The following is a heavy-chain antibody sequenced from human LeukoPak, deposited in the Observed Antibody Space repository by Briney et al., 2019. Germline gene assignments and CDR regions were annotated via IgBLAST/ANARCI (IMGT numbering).Heavy chain of an antibody. CDR2: ISSSSSYI. V-gene: IGHV3-21*01. Sequence: PGGSLRLSCAAYGFTFSSYSMNWVRQAPGKGLEWVSSISSSSSYIYYADSVKGRFTISRDNAKNSLYLQMNSLRAEDTAVYYCARDEGLYGSGSPIDYWGQGTLVTVSS. CDR1: GFTFSSYS. D-gene: IGHD3-10*01. CDR3: ARDEGLYGSGSPIDY. J-gene: IGHJ4*02.